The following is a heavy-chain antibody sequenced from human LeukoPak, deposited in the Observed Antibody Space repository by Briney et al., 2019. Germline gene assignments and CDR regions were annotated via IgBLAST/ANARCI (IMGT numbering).Heavy chain of an antibody. Sequence: GGSLRLSCAASGFTFSSYGMHWVRQAPGKGLEWVAVISYDGSNKYYADSVKGRFTISRDNSKNTLYLQMNSLRAEDTTVYYCARGDSSGGFDYWGQGTLVTVSS. D-gene: IGHD3-22*01. CDR2: ISYDGSNK. CDR3: ARGDSSGGFDY. CDR1: GFTFSSYG. V-gene: IGHV3-30*03. J-gene: IGHJ4*02.